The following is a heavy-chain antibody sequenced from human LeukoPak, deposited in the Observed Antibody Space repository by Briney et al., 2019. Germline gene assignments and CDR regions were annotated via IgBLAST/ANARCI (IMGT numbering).Heavy chain of an antibody. Sequence: PGGSLRLSCAASGFTFSSYEMNWVRQAPGKGLEWVLYISSGGSTIYYADSVKGRFTISRDNAKNSLYLQMNSLRAEDTAVYYCAELGITMIGGVWGKGTTVTISS. J-gene: IGHJ6*04. CDR2: ISSGGSTI. D-gene: IGHD3-10*02. V-gene: IGHV3-48*03. CDR3: AELGITMIGGV. CDR1: GFTFSSYE.